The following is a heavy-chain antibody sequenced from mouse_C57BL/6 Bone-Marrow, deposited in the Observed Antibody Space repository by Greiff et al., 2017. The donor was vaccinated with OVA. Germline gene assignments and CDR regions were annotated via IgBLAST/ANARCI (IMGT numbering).Heavy chain of an antibody. CDR1: GYTFTSYW. J-gene: IGHJ4*01. Sequence: VQLQQPGAELVKPGASVKLSCTASGYTFTSYWMHWVKQRPGQGLEWIGMIHPNSGSNNYNEKFQSKATMTVAKSSSTAYMQLSSLTSVDSAVYYCARSGSYVGYYAMDYWGQGTSVTVSS. V-gene: IGHV1-64*01. D-gene: IGHD1-1*02. CDR3: ARSGSYVGYYAMDY. CDR2: IHPNSGSN.